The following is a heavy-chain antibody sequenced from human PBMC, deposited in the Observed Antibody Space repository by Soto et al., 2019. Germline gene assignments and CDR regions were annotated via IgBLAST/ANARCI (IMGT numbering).Heavy chain of an antibody. Sequence: GGSLRLSCAASGFIFSRYAMSWVRQAPGQGLEWVASISGGDGRTYYADSVRGRFTISRDNSKNTLYLQVHSLRAEDTAVYYCAKAAITMVRGVAPYYFYYMDVWGTGTTVTVSS. CDR3: AKAAITMVRGVAPYYFYYMDV. D-gene: IGHD3-10*01. V-gene: IGHV3-23*01. CDR1: GFIFSRYA. CDR2: ISGGDGRT. J-gene: IGHJ6*03.